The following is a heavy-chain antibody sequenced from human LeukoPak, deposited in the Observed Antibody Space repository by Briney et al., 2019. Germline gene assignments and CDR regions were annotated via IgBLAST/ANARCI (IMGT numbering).Heavy chain of an antibody. CDR2: ISGSGAST. Sequence: GGSLRLSCAPSGFTFSSYAMSWVRQAPGGGLRWVSGISGSGASTYYADSVKGRFTISRDNSKNTLYLQMNSLRGEDTALYYCATRLGYCSNAHCSWGQGALDTVSS. CDR3: ATRLGYCSNAHCS. J-gene: IGHJ5*02. D-gene: IGHD2-8*01. CDR1: GFTFSSYA. V-gene: IGHV3-23*01.